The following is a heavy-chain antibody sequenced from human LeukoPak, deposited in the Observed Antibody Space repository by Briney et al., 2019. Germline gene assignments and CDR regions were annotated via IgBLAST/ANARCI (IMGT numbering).Heavy chain of an antibody. CDR2: LSSSSSVI. D-gene: IGHD3-22*01. CDR1: GFTFSTYA. CDR3: AKVRNYYDSSGYYRIDAFDI. J-gene: IGHJ3*02. V-gene: IGHV3-48*01. Sequence: GGSLRLSCAASGFTFSTYAMDWVRQAPGKGLEWVSYLSSSSSVIYHADSVKGRFTISRDNSKNTLYLQMNSLRAEDTAVYYCAKVRNYYDSSGYYRIDAFDIWGQGTMVTVSS.